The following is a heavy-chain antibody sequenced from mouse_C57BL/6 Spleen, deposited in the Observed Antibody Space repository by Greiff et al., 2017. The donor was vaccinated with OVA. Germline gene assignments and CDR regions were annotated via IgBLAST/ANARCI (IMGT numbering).Heavy chain of an antibody. Sequence: QVQLQQSGLELARPGASVKLSCKASGYSFKSYGISWVKQTTGQGLEWIGEIYPRSDNTYYNEKFKGKATLTADKSSSTAYMELRSLTSEDSAVYFCARRVLSYSNYFDYWGQGTTLTVSS. CDR1: GYSFKSYG. CDR2: IYPRSDNT. V-gene: IGHV1-81*01. CDR3: ARRVLSYSNYFDY. J-gene: IGHJ2*01. D-gene: IGHD2-5*01.